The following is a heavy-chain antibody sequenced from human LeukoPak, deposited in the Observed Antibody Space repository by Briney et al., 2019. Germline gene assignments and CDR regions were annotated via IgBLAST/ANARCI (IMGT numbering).Heavy chain of an antibody. D-gene: IGHD3-22*01. CDR1: AFTVSYAW. J-gene: IGHJ4*02. CDR2: IKSKTDGEKT. V-gene: IGHV3-15*01. CDR3: TTEMDYYDSSGYYSLRLFDF. Sequence: PGGSLRLSCQPSAFTVSYAWINWVRQAPGKVLEWVGRIKSKTDGEKTDYAAPVKGRFTISRNDSNITLYLQMSSLGTEDTAVYYCTTEMDYYDSSGYYSLRLFDFWGQGTLVTVSS.